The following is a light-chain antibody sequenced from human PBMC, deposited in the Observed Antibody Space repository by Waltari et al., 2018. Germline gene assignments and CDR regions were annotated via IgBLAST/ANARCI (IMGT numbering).Light chain of an antibody. CDR3: CSYAGSSTWV. CDR1: SSSVGRYNL. V-gene: IGLV2-23*01. Sequence: QSALTQPASVSGSPGPSLTISCTGTSSSVGRYNLVSWYQQHPGKAPKLMIYEGSKRPSGVSNRFSGSKSGNTASLTISGLQAEDEADYYCCSYAGSSTWVFGGGTKLTVL. J-gene: IGLJ2*01. CDR2: EGS.